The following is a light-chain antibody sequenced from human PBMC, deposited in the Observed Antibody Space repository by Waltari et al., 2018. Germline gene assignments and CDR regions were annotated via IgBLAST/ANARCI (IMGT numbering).Light chain of an antibody. CDR3: QKYGTLPAT. J-gene: IGKJ1*01. CDR2: DVS. CDR1: QSISKY. V-gene: IGKV3-20*01. Sequence: EIMLTQSPGTLSLSPGERATLSCRASQSISKYLAWYQQKPGQAPRLLLYDVSVRATGIPDMFSCSVSGTYFSLTISRLEPEDFAVYYCQKYGTLPATFGQGTNVEIK.